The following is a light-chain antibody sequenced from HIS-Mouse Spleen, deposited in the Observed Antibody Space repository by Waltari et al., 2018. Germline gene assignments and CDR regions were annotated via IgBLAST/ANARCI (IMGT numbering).Light chain of an antibody. CDR1: NIGSKS. Sequence: SYVLTQPPSVSVAPGKTARITCGGNNIGSKSVHWYQQKPGQAPVLVVYDDSHRPSGIPERFSGSNSGNTATLTISRVEAGDEADYYCQVWDSSSDHRVFGTGTKVTVL. CDR3: QVWDSSSDHRV. J-gene: IGLJ1*01. CDR2: DDS. V-gene: IGLV3-21*03.